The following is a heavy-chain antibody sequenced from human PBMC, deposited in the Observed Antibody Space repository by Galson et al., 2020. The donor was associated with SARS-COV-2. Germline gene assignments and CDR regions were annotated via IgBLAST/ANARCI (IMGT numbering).Heavy chain of an antibody. V-gene: IGHV3-15*04. D-gene: IGHD2-2*02. CDR2: IESRSEGGTT. CDR3: ATEYCSNTTCYTELDN. CDR1: GFTFKNAW. Sequence: TGGSLRLSCAASGFTFKNAWMTWVRQGPRKGLEWVGRIESRSEGGTTDYAAPVKGRFTISRDDSKNTLYLQMNSLKIEDTAVYYCATEYCSNTTCYTELDNWGQGTQVTVSS. J-gene: IGHJ4*02.